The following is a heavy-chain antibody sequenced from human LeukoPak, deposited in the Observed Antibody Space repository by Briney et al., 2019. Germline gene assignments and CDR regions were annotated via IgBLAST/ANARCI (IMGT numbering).Heavy chain of an antibody. CDR1: GFTFSSYA. D-gene: IGHD3-10*01. Sequence: GGSLRLSCAASGFTFSSYAMSWVRQAPGKGLEWVSAISGSGGSTYYADSVKGRFTISRDNSKNTLYLQMNSLRAEDTAVYHCAKGRNTMVRGVIPYYFDYWGQGTLVTVSS. V-gene: IGHV3-23*01. J-gene: IGHJ4*02. CDR2: ISGSGGST. CDR3: AKGRNTMVRGVIPYYFDY.